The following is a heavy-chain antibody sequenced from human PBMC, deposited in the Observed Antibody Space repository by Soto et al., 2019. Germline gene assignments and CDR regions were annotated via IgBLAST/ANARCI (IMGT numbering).Heavy chain of an antibody. D-gene: IGHD2-2*02. CDR3: ARDRSAGVCSSTSCYRSALFDY. CDR2: ISYDGSNK. V-gene: IGHV3-30-3*01. Sequence: SLRLSCAASGFTFSSYAMHWVRQAPGKGLEWVAVISYDGSNKYYADSVKGRFTISRDNSKNTLYLQMNSLRAEDTAVYYCARDRSAGVCSSTSCYRSALFDYWGQGTLVTVSS. J-gene: IGHJ4*02. CDR1: GFTFSSYA.